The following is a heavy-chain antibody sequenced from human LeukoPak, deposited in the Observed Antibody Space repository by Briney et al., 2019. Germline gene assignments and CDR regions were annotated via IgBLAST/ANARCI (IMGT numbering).Heavy chain of an antibody. Sequence: GGSLRLSCAASGFAFSSYGMNWVRQAPGKGLEWVSGISGSGGSTYYADSVKGRFTISRDNSRNTLYLQMNSLRAGDTAVYYCAKRHSSGWYVSGYYFDYWGQGTLVTVSS. J-gene: IGHJ4*02. V-gene: IGHV3-23*01. D-gene: IGHD6-19*01. CDR2: ISGSGGST. CDR3: AKRHSSGWYVSGYYFDY. CDR1: GFAFSSYG.